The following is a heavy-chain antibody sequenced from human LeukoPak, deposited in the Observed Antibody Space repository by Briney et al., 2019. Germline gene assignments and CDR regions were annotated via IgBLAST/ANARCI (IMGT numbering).Heavy chain of an antibody. CDR2: IYYSGST. J-gene: IGHJ3*02. D-gene: IGHD3-22*01. CDR1: GGSISSYY. V-gene: IGHV4-59*08. CDR3: AGGKITMIVGSDAFDI. Sequence: SETLSLTCTVSGGSISSYYWSWIRQPPGKGLEWIGYIYYSGSTYYNPSLKSRVTISVDTSKNQFSLKLSSVTAADTAVYYCAGGKITMIVGSDAFDIWGQGTMVTVSS.